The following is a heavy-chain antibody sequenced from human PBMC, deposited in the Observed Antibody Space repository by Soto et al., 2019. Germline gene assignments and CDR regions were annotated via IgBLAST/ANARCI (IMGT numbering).Heavy chain of an antibody. J-gene: IGHJ4*02. V-gene: IGHV1-46*01. CDR1: GYTFTNYY. CDR3: VRDYDNLTAYQYYFDY. Sequence: GASVRVSCKASGYTFTNYYMHWVRQAPGQGLEWMGIINPSVGSTTYAQRFQGRFTITRDTSTSTVYMELSSLRSEDTAVYYCVRDYDNLTAYQYYFDYWDQGTLVTVSS. CDR2: INPSVGST. D-gene: IGHD3-9*01.